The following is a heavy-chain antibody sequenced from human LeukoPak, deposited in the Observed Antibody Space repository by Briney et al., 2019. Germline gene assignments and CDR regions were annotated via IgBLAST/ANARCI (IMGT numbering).Heavy chain of an antibody. CDR1: GVSISSSSYY. V-gene: IGHV4-39*01. J-gene: IGHJ4*02. CDR3: ARLPCGSTSCYGGFDY. CDR2: IYYSGST. D-gene: IGHD2-2*01. Sequence: SGPTLVNPSETLSLTCTVSGVSISSSSYYWGWIRQPPGKGLEWIGSIYYSGSTYYNPSLKSRVTISVDTSKNQFSLKLTSVTAADTAVYYCARLPCGSTSCYGGFDYWGQGTLVTVSS.